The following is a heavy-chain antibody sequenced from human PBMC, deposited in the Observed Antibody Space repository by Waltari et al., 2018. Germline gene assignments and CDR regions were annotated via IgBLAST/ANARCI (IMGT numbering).Heavy chain of an antibody. D-gene: IGHD3-3*01. V-gene: IGHV4-34*01. CDR3: ASYYDFWSGYEGYFDY. CDR1: GGSFSGYY. J-gene: IGHJ4*02. CDR2: IHHSGST. Sequence: QVQLQQWGAGLLKPSETLSLTCAVYGGSFSGYYWSWIRQPPGKGLEWIGEIHHSGSTNSNPSLKSRVTISVDTSKNQFSLKLSSVTAADTAVYYCASYYDFWSGYEGYFDYWGQGTLVTVSS.